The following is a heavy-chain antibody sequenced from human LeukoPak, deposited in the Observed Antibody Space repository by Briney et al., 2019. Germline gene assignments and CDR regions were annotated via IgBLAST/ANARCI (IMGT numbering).Heavy chain of an antibody. J-gene: IGHJ4*02. Sequence: GGSLRLSCAASGFSVCSKYITWVRQAPGKGLEWVSVIYSDGSTKYADSVKARFTISRDNSKNTVYLQMNSLRVEDTAVYYCASATLDNWGQGTLVTVSS. CDR2: IYSDGST. CDR3: ASATLDN. V-gene: IGHV3-53*01. CDR1: GFSVCSKY.